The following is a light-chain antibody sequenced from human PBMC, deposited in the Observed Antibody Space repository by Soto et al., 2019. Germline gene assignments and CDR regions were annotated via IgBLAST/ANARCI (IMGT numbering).Light chain of an antibody. CDR3: QQYGSPWT. CDR1: QSVWSSL. CDR2: GAS. Sequence: ETVLTQSPGTLSLSPGERATLSCRASQSVWSSLLAWYQHKPGQTPRLLIYGASSRATGIPDRFSGSGSVTDFTLTISRLETEDFAVYYCQQYGSPWTFGQGTKVEIK. V-gene: IGKV3-20*01. J-gene: IGKJ1*01.